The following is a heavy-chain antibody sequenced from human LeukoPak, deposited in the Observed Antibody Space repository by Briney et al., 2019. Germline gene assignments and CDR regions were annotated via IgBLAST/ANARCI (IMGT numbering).Heavy chain of an antibody. CDR3: ARATNWGFPLHMDV. D-gene: IGHD7-27*01. CDR2: IGTRDSTR. Sequence: KPGGSLRLSCAASGFTFTDYYMSWIRQAPGKGLEWVSFIGTRDSTRYYADSVKGRFTISRGNAENSLYLQMNSLRAEDTAVYYCARATNWGFPLHMDVWGKGNTVTVSS. CDR1: GFTFTDYY. J-gene: IGHJ6*03. V-gene: IGHV3-11*01.